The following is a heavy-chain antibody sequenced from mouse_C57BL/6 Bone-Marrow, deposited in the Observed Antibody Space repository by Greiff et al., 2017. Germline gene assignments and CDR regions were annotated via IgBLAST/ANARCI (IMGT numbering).Heavy chain of an antibody. V-gene: IGHV3-6*01. CDR3: ARRTGHYYGSTFYAMDY. CDR1: GYSITSGYY. Sequence: EVKLMESGPGLAKPSQSLSLTCSVTGYSITSGYYWNWIRQFPGNKLEWMGYISYDGSNNYNPSLKNRISITRDTSKNQFFLKLNSVTTEDTATYYCARRTGHYYGSTFYAMDYWGQGTSVTVSS. D-gene: IGHD1-1*01. J-gene: IGHJ4*01. CDR2: ISYDGSN.